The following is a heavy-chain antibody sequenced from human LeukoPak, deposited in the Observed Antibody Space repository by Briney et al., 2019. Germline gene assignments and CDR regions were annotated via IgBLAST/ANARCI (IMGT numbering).Heavy chain of an antibody. CDR3: TTDSRLGSIPVVY. CDR1: GFTFSNAW. J-gene: IGHJ4*02. D-gene: IGHD2-2*02. Sequence: GGSLRLSCAASGFTFSNAWMCWVRQAPGKGLEWVGRIKSKTDGGTTDYAAPVKGRFTISRDDSKNTLYLQMNSLKTEDTAVYYCTTDSRLGSIPVVYWGQGTLVTVSS. V-gene: IGHV3-15*01. CDR2: IKSKTDGGTT.